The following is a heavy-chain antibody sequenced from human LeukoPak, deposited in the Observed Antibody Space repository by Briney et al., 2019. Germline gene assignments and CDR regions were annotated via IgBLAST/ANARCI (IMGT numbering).Heavy chain of an antibody. V-gene: IGHV1-69*05. CDR3: AVWLMDTAMVKDFDY. D-gene: IGHD5-18*01. J-gene: IGHJ4*02. CDR2: IIPIFGTA. CDR1: GGTFSSYA. Sequence: VKVSCKASGGTFSSYAISWVRQAPGQGLEWMGRIIPIFGTANYAQKFQGRVTITTDESTSTAYMELSSLRSEDTAVYYCAVWLMDTAMVKDFDYWGQGTLVTVSS.